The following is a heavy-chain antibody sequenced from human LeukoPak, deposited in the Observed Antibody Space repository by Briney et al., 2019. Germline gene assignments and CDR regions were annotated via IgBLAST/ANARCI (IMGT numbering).Heavy chain of an antibody. CDR3: ARETSYDILTGYPYYYYYGMDV. CDR2: ISYDGSNK. Sequence: GGSLRLSCAASGFTFSSYAMHWVRQAPGKGLEWVAVISYDGSNKYYADSVKGRFTISRDNSKNTLYLQMNSLRAEDTAVYYCARETSYDILTGYPYYYYYGMDVWGQGTTVTVSS. CDR1: GFTFSSYA. D-gene: IGHD3-9*01. V-gene: IGHV3-30*04. J-gene: IGHJ6*02.